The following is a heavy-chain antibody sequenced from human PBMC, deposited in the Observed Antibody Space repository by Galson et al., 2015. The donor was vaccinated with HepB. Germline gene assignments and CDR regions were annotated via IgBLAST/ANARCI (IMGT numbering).Heavy chain of an antibody. Sequence: SVKVSCKASGYTFTSYGISWVRQAPGQGLEWMGWISAYNGNTNYAQKLQGRVTMTTDTSTSTAYMELRSLRSDDTAVYYCARDKAHPQLAYYYYYYMDVWGKGTTVTVSS. J-gene: IGHJ6*03. D-gene: IGHD1-1*01. V-gene: IGHV1-18*01. CDR3: ARDKAHPQLAYYYYYYMDV. CDR1: GYTFTSYG. CDR2: ISAYNGNT.